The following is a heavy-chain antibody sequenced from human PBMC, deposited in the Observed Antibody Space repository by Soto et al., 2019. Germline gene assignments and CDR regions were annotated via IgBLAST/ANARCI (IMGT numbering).Heavy chain of an antibody. V-gene: IGHV3-33*01. CDR1: GFTFSSYG. D-gene: IGHD6-19*01. CDR3: ARDPSLAVAGTGDWDGFDY. CDR2: IWYDGSNK. Sequence: QVQLVESGGGVVQPGRSLRLSCAASGFTFSSYGMHWVRQAPGKGLEWVAVIWYDGSNKYYADSVKGRFTISRDNSKNXLXXQMNSLRAEDTAVYYCARDPSLAVAGTGDWDGFDYWGQGTLVTVSS. J-gene: IGHJ4*02.